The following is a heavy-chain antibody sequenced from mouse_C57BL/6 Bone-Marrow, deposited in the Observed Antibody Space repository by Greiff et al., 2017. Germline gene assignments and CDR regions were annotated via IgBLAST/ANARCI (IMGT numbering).Heavy chain of an antibody. J-gene: IGHJ1*01. V-gene: IGHV5-9-3*01. Sequence: EVKLMESGGGLVKPGGSLKLSCAASGFTFSSYAMSWVRQTPEKRLEWVATISSGGSYTYYPDSVKGRFTISRDNAKNTLYLQMSSLRSEDTAMYYCARPTTAPYWYFDVWGAGTTVTVSS. CDR2: ISSGGSYT. CDR1: GFTFSSYA. D-gene: IGHD1-2*01. CDR3: ARPTTAPYWYFDV.